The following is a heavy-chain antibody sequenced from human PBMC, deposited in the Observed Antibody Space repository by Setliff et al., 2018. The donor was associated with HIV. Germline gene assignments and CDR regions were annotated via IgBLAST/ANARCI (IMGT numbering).Heavy chain of an antibody. Sequence: GGSLRLSCEASGFTFSSYWMSWVRQAPGKGLVWVSRINTDGSSISHADSVKGRFTISRDNAKNSLYLQMNSMRAEDTAVYYCAKRGANWRSWYFDLWGRGTLVTVSS. V-gene: IGHV3-74*01. D-gene: IGHD3-3*01. CDR3: AKRGANWRSWYFDL. J-gene: IGHJ2*01. CDR2: INTDGSSI. CDR1: GFTFSSYW.